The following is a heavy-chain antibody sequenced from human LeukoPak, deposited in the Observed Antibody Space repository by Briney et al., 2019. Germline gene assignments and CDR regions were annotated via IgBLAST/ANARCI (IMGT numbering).Heavy chain of an antibody. CDR3: ASPQPPRFY. CDR2: ISDGGDST. CDR1: GFTFSWHA. D-gene: IGHD5-18*01. J-gene: IGHJ4*02. Sequence: GGSLRLSCAASGFTFSWHAMTWVRQAPGKGLEWVSTISDGGDSTYYADSVKGRFTISRDNSGSALYLQMHSLRAGDTAVYFFASPQPPRFYWGQGTRVPVSS. V-gene: IGHV3-23*01.